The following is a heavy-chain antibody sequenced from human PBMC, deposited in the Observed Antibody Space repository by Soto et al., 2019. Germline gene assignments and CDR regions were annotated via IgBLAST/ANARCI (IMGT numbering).Heavy chain of an antibody. CDR1: GYTFTSYD. D-gene: IGHD3-3*01. V-gene: IGHV1-8*01. CDR2: MNPNSGNT. Sequence: QVQLVQSGAEVKKPGASVKVSCKASGYTFTSYDINWVRQATGQGLEWMGWMNPNSGNTGYAQKFQGGVTMTRNTSISTAYMQLSSLRYEDTAVYYCARRNYDFWSGYYSDYYFDCWGQGTLVTVSS. J-gene: IGHJ4*02. CDR3: ARRNYDFWSGYYSDYYFDC.